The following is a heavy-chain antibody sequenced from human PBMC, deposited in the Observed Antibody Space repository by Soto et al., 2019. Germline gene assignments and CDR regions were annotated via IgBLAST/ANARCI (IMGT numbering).Heavy chain of an antibody. CDR2: ISSSGSTI. CDR1: GFTVSSNY. V-gene: IGHV3-11*04. D-gene: IGHD6-13*01. J-gene: IGHJ6*02. Sequence: GGSLRLSCAASGFTVSSNYMSWVRQAPGKGLEWVSYISSSGSTIYYADSVKGRFTISRDNAKNSLYLQMDSLRAEDTAVYYCARDQEAGSFFPYYYGMDVWGQGTTVTVSS. CDR3: ARDQEAGSFFPYYYGMDV.